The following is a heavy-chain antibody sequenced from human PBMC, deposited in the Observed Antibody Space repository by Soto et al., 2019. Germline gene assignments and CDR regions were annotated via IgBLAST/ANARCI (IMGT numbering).Heavy chain of an antibody. J-gene: IGHJ4*02. CDR3: AKDSCSGGSCYSNYFDY. D-gene: IGHD2-15*01. Sequence: SLRLSCAASGFTFSSYGMHWVRQAPGKGLEWVAAISYDGSNKYYADSVKGRFTISRDNSKNTLYLQMNSLRAEDTAVYYCAKDSCSGGSCYSNYFDYWGQGTLVTVSS. CDR1: GFTFSSYG. V-gene: IGHV3-30*18. CDR2: ISYDGSNK.